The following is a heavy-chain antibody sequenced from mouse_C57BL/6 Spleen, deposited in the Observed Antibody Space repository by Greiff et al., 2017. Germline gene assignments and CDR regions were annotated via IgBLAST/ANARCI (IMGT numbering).Heavy chain of an antibody. CDR2: FYPGSGSI. CDR1: GYTFTEYT. CDR3: ARHESYYSNYWYFDV. Sequence: QVQLQQSGAELVKPGASVKLSCKASGYTFTEYTIHWVKQRSGQGLEWIGWFYPGSGSIKYNEKFKDKATLTSDKSSSTVDMERSRWTSEESAVYFCARHESYYSNYWYFDVWGTGTTVTVAS. D-gene: IGHD2-5*01. V-gene: IGHV1-62-2*01. J-gene: IGHJ1*03.